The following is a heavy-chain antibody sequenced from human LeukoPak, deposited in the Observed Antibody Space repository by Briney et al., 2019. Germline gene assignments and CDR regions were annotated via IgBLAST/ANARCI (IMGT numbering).Heavy chain of an antibody. CDR3: AKDDAWGRYQH. CDR1: GGTFSSYA. D-gene: IGHD3-16*01. V-gene: IGHV1-69*06. CDR2: IIPMFGTA. Sequence: SVKVSCKASGGTFSSYAISWVRQAPGQWLEWMGGIIPMFGTANYGHKFQGRVTITADKSTSTAYMELSSLRSEDTAVYYCAKDDAWGRYQHWGQGTLVTVSS. J-gene: IGHJ1*01.